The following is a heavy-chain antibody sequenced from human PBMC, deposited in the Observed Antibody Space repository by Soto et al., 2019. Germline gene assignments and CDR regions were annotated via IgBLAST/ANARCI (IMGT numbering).Heavy chain of an antibody. CDR2: INHSGST. CDR1: GGSFSGYY. CDR3: ARGSKGIVLMVYAKNYYYYMDV. Sequence: QVQLQQWGAGLLKPSETLSLTCAVYGGSFSGYYWSWIRQPPGKGLEGIGEINHSGSTNYNPSLKSRVTISVDPHKNQFALKLSSVTAADTAVYYCARGSKGIVLMVYAKNYYYYMDVWGKGTTVTVSS. V-gene: IGHV4-34*01. J-gene: IGHJ6*03. D-gene: IGHD2-8*01.